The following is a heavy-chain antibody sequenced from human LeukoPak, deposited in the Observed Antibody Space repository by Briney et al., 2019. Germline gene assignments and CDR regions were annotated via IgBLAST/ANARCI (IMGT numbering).Heavy chain of an antibody. CDR2: MHPGNGNT. V-gene: IGHV1-2*02. CDR3: AREGSYCVGGDCYSFDF. J-gene: IGHJ4*02. CDR1: GYRFISNY. D-gene: IGHD2-15*01. Sequence: ASVKVSCMASGYRFISNYIQWVRQAPGLGPEWIGWMHPGNGNTRYAEKFQGRVTMTRDTSINTAYMDLSSPRSDDTAVYYCAREGSYCVGGDCYSFDFWGQGTQITVSS.